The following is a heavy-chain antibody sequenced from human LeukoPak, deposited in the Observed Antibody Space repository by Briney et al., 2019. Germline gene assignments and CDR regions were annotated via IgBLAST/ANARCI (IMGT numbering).Heavy chain of an antibody. CDR3: ANIHWFGDLPPS. CDR1: GGSIRGNIHY. D-gene: IGHD3-10*01. V-gene: IGHV4-39*01. J-gene: IGHJ3*01. CDR2: LYFSVST. Sequence: PSETLSLTRTLSGGSIRGNIHYWGWIRQYPGTGLGWIGCLYFSVSTTYIPSLKNRVTISVDTPKNQFSLWLSSVTAADTAIYYCANIHWFGDLPPSWGQGTMVTVSS.